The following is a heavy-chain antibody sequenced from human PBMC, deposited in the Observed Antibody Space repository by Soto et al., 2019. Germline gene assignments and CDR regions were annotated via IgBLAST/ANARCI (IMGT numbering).Heavy chain of an antibody. Sequence: GETTRLTSAAHEYSLGGYCLSWVFYPPGKGLEWVANIKQDGSEKYYADSVKGRFTISRDNAKSSLYLQMNSLRAEDTAVYYCARSRAGRTAASYYDYMDVWGKGT. CDR1: EYSLGGYC. D-gene: IGHD2-2*01. CDR3: ARSRAGRTAASYYDYMDV. V-gene: IGHV3-7*01. CDR2: IKQDGSEK. J-gene: IGHJ6*03.